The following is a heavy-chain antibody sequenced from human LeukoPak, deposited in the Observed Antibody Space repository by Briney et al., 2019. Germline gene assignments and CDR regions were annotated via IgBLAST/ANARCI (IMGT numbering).Heavy chain of an antibody. J-gene: IGHJ4*02. CDR3: AKDHDGSGYLDY. V-gene: IGHV3-30*18. Sequence: GGSLRLSCAASGFTFSTYAMHWVRQAPGKVLEWVAAISYDGGNKYYADSVKGRFTIYRDHSKNTLYLQMNSLRAEDTAVYYCAKDHDGSGYLDYWGQGTLVTVSS. CDR2: ISYDGGNK. D-gene: IGHD3-22*01. CDR1: GFTFSTYA.